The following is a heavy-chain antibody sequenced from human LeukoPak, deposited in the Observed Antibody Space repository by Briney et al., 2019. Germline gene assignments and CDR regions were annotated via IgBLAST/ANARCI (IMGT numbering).Heavy chain of an antibody. Sequence: GGSLRLSCAAAGFTFASYAMSWVRQAPGKGLEWVSAISGSGGSTYYADSVKGRFTISRDNSKSTLYLQMNSLSAEDMAVYYCAHHRGSLDSDTEYFQHWAQGTLVTVSS. CDR1: GFTFASYA. V-gene: IGHV3-23*01. CDR3: AHHRGSLDSDTEYFQH. CDR2: ISGSGGST. J-gene: IGHJ1*01. D-gene: IGHD3-22*01.